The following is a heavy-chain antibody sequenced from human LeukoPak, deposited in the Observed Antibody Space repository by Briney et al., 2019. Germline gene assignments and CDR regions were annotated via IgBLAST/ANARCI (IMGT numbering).Heavy chain of an antibody. J-gene: IGHJ3*02. Sequence: KASQTLSLTCTVSRGSISSGSYYWNWIRQPAGKGLEWIGRIYTTGSTNYNPSLKSRVTISVDTSKNQFSLKLSSVTAADTAVYYCASYDSSGYLDAFDIWGQGTMVTVSS. D-gene: IGHD3-22*01. CDR2: IYTTGST. V-gene: IGHV4-61*02. CDR1: RGSISSGSYY. CDR3: ASYDSSGYLDAFDI.